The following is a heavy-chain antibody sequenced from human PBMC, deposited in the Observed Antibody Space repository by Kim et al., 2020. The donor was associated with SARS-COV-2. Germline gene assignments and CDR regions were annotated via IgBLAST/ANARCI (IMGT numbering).Heavy chain of an antibody. CDR2: ISYDGSNK. D-gene: IGHD3-22*01. CDR1: GFTFSSYG. J-gene: IGHJ4*02. Sequence: GGSLRLSCAASGFTFSSYGIHWVRQAPGKGLEWVAVISYDGSNKYYADSVKGRFTISRDNSKNTLYLQMNSLRAEDTAVYYCAKGYESSGYSKIYYWGQG. CDR3: AKGYESSGYSKIYY. V-gene: IGHV3-30*18.